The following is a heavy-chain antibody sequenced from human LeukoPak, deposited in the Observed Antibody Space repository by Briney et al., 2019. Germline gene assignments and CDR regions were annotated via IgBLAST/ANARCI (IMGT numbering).Heavy chain of an antibody. J-gene: IGHJ6*02. CDR3: ARGGGLDV. CDR1: GFTFSSYS. Sequence: AGGSLRLSCAASGFTFSSYSMNWVRQAPGKGLEWVSFISSSSSYIYYADSVGGRFTISRDNAKNSLYLQMSNLRAEDTAVYFCARGGGLDVWGQGATVTVSS. CDR2: ISSSSSYI. V-gene: IGHV3-21*01. D-gene: IGHD3-16*01.